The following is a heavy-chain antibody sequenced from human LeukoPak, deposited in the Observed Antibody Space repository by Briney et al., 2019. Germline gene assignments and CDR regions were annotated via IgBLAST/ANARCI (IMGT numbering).Heavy chain of an antibody. CDR1: GFTFSSYS. Sequence: PGGSLRLSCAAYGFTFSSYSMNWVRQAPGKGLEWFSYISSSSSTIYYADSVKGRFTISRDNAKNSLYLQMNSLRAEDTAVYYCARDRGGGLEAFDIWGLWTMVTVSS. J-gene: IGHJ3*02. D-gene: IGHD3-10*01. V-gene: IGHV3-48*04. CDR3: ARDRGGGLEAFDI. CDR2: ISSSSSTI.